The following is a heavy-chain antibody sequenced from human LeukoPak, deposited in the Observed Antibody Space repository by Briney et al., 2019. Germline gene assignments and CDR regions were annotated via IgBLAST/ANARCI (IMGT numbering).Heavy chain of an antibody. D-gene: IGHD1-26*01. V-gene: IGHV3-30*18. Sequence: GGSLRLSCAAFGFTFSSYGMHWVRQAPGKGLEWVAVISYDGSNKYYADSVKGRFTISRDNSKNTLYLQMNSLRAEDTAVYYCAKGSEYSGNYFDYWGQGTLVTVSS. CDR3: AKGSEYSGNYFDY. CDR2: ISYDGSNK. CDR1: GFTFSSYG. J-gene: IGHJ4*02.